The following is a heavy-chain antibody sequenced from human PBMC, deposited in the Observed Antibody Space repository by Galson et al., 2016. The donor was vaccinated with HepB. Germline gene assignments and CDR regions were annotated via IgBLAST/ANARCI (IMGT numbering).Heavy chain of an antibody. D-gene: IGHD3-10*01. J-gene: IGHJ4*02. CDR1: GFTFSSYG. CDR3: ASLGSLGSFSRGLY. Sequence: SLRLSCAASGFTFSSYGMHWVRQDPGKGLEWVAVIWYDGSNEYYADSVKGRFTISRDNSKNTLYLQMNSLRAEDTAVYYCASLGSLGSFSRGLYWGQGTLVTVSS. CDR2: IWYDGSNE. V-gene: IGHV3-33*01.